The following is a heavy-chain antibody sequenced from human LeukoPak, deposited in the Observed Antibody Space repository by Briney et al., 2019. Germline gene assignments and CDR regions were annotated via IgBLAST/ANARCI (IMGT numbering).Heavy chain of an antibody. V-gene: IGHV4-61*02. CDR2: IYTSGST. J-gene: IGHJ4*02. CDR3: ARGPSPDYYDSSGYYYFDY. Sequence: PSETLSLTCTVSGGSISSGSYYWSWIRQPAGKGLEWIGRIYTSGSTNYNPSLKSRVTISVDTSKNQFSLKLSSVTAADTAVYYSARGPSPDYYDSSGYYYFDYWGQGTLVTVSS. CDR1: GGSISSGSYY. D-gene: IGHD3-22*01.